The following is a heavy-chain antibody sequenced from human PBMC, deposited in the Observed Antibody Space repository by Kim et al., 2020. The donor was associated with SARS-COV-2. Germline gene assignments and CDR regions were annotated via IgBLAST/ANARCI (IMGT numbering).Heavy chain of an antibody. J-gene: IGHJ6*03. V-gene: IGHV3-33*01. Sequence: VDSVKGRFTISRDNSKNTVFLQMNSLRAEDTALYYCARGGGYGLYYYMDVWGKGTAVTVS. CDR3: ARGGGYGLYYYMDV. D-gene: IGHD3-10*01.